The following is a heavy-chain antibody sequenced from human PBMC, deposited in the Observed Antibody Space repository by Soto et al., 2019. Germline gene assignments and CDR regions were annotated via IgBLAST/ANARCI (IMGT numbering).Heavy chain of an antibody. CDR1: GYSFMKYG. D-gene: IGHD2-2*01. CDR2: ISPYSGYT. V-gene: IGHV1-18*01. J-gene: IGHJ4*02. CDR3: AREASVTIPAAQPSRFDS. Sequence: AASVKVSCKGFGYSFMKYGINWVRQAPGQGLEWVGWISPYSGYTHSAQKFHGRLTLTTDTAASTAYMELRILRSADTALYYCAREASVTIPAAQPSRFDSWGQGTLVPVSS.